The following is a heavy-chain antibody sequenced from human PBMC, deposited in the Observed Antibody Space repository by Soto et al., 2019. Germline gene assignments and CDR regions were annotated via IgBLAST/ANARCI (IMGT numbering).Heavy chain of an antibody. CDR2: ISGRGVGT. CDR3: AKAVTPSTSGRKGYFDY. CDR1: GFTFSSYA. V-gene: IGHV3-23*01. J-gene: IGHJ4*02. Sequence: EVQLLESGGGLVQPGGSLRLSCAASGFTFSSYAMSWVRQAPGKGLEWVSSISGRGVGTYSADAVKGQFTISRYNSKNTLYLQMNSLRAEDTAVYYCAKAVTPSTSGRKGYFDYWGPGTLVTVSS. D-gene: IGHD3-3*01.